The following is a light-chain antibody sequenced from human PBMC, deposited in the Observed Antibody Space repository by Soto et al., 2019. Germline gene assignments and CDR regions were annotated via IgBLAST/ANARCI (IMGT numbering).Light chain of an antibody. CDR1: SSDVGVYKY. CDR3: CSYAGDYTFV. Sequence: QSALIQPRSVSGSPGQSVTISCTGTSSDVGVYKYVSWYRQHPGKAPKLMIYDVITRPSGVPDRFSGSKSGKTASLTISGLQAEDEAYYYGCSYAGDYTFVFGSGTKLTVL. V-gene: IGLV2-11*01. J-gene: IGLJ1*01. CDR2: DVI.